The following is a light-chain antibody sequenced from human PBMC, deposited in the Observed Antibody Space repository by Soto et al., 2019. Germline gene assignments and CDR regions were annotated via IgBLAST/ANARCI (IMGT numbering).Light chain of an antibody. J-gene: IGKJ5*01. V-gene: IGKV1-39*01. Sequence: DIQITQSPSSLSASVGDRVTITCQASQDISNYLNWYQQKPGKAPKLLIYDASNLETGVPSRFSGSGSGTDFTLTISSLQPEDFATYYCQQSYSTVTFGQGTRLEIK. CDR3: QQSYSTVT. CDR2: DAS. CDR1: QDISNY.